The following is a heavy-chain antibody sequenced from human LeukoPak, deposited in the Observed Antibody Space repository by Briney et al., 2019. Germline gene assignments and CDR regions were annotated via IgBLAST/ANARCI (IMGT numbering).Heavy chain of an antibody. CDR3: ARGARQKKYYYDNSGKGRFDYYMDV. V-gene: IGHV1-8*01. CDR2: MNPNSGNT. D-gene: IGHD3-22*01. CDR1: GYTFTSYD. J-gene: IGHJ6*03. Sequence: ASVKVSCKASGYTFTSYDINWVRQATGRGLEWMGWMNPNSGNTGYAQKFQGRVTMTRNTSISTAYMELSSLRSEDTAVYYCARGARQKKYYYDNSGKGRFDYYMDVWGKGTTVTVSS.